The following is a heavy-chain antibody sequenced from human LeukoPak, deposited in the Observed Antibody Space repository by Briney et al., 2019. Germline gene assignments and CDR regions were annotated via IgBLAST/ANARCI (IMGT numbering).Heavy chain of an antibody. J-gene: IGHJ4*02. D-gene: IGHD3-22*01. Sequence: PGGSLRLSCAVSGFTFEDYGMSWVRQGPGKGLEWVSLISGSGGNTYYADSVKGRFTISRDNSKSTLYLQMNSLRAEDTALYSCFGGSGYNSDYWGQGTLVTVSP. CDR1: GFTFEDYG. CDR2: ISGSGGNT. V-gene: IGHV3-23*01. CDR3: FGGSGYNSDY.